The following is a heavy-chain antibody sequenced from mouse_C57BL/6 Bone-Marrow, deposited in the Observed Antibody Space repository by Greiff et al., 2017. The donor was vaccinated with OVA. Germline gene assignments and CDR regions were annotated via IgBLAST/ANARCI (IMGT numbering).Heavy chain of an antibody. CDR2: ISYDGSN. V-gene: IGHV3-6*01. Sequence: DVKLVESGPGLVKPSQSLSLTCSVTGYSITSGYYWNWIRQFPGNKLEWMGYISYDGSNNYNPSLKNRISITRDTSKNQFFLKLNAVTTEDTATYYCARVAYWGQGTLVTVSA. J-gene: IGHJ3*01. CDR3: ARVAY. CDR1: GYSITSGYY.